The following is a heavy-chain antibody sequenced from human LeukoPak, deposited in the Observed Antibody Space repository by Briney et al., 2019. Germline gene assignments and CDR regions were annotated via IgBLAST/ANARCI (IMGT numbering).Heavy chain of an antibody. J-gene: IGHJ4*02. Sequence: GGSLRLSCAASGFAFSSSTMDWVRQAPGKGLEWVALIWFDGSSQYYSDSVKGRFTISRDNSKNTLYLQMNSLRVEDTAVYYCARENGAEGALDYWGQGTLVTVSS. D-gene: IGHD1-26*01. CDR2: IWFDGSSQ. CDR1: GFAFSSST. CDR3: ARENGAEGALDY. V-gene: IGHV3-33*08.